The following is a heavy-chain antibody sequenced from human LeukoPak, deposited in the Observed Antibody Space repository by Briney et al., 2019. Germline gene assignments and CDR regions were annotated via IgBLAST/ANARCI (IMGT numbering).Heavy chain of an antibody. CDR3: AREGIVVVVAAALWFDP. CDR2: IKQDGSEK. Sequence: GGSLRLSCAASGFTFSSYWMSWVRQAPGKGLEWVANIKQDGSEKYYVDSVKGRFTISRDNAKNSLYLQMNSLRAEDTAVYYCAREGIVVVVAAALWFDPWGQGTLVTVSS. J-gene: IGHJ5*02. D-gene: IGHD2-15*01. CDR1: GFTFSSYW. V-gene: IGHV3-7*01.